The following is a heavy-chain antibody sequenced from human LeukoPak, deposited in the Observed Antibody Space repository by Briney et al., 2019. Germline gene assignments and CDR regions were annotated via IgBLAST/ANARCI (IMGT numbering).Heavy chain of an antibody. J-gene: IGHJ4*02. Sequence: SGGSLRLSCAASGFNSRGSAMSWVRQIPGKGLEWVSGISGSDTFIADSVKGRFTISRDDSENTLYLQMNSLRVEDTAVYYCARDRGSLLDTAHLDYWGQGTQVTASS. D-gene: IGHD2-21*02. V-gene: IGHV3-23*01. CDR3: ARDRGSLLDTAHLDY. CDR2: ISGSDT. CDR1: GFNSRGSA.